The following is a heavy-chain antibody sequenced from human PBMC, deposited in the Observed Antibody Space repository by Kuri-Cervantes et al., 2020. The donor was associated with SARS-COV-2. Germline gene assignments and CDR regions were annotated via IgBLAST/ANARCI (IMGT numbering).Heavy chain of an antibody. CDR3: ARARMAGPFDY. CDR2: ISSSGSTI. Sequence: GGSLRLSCAASGFTFSSYEMNWVRQAPGKGLEWVSYISSSGSTIYYADSVKGRFTISRDNAKNSLYLQMNSLRAEDTAVYYWARARMAGPFDYWGQGTLVTVSS. D-gene: IGHD5-24*01. V-gene: IGHV3-48*03. CDR1: GFTFSSYE. J-gene: IGHJ4*02.